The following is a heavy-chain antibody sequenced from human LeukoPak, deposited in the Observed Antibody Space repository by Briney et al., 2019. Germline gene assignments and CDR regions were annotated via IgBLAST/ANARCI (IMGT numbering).Heavy chain of an antibody. CDR2: IKQDGSEK. CDR1: GFTFSRYW. Sequence: GGSLRLSCAASGFTFSRYWMSWVRKAPGKGLEWVVNIKQDGSEKYYVDSVKGRFTISRDNSKSSLYLQMNSLRAEDTAVYYCARDLHYDFWSGYYTGDVDYFDYWGQGTLVTVSS. CDR3: ARDLHYDFWSGYYTGDVDYFDY. D-gene: IGHD3-3*01. V-gene: IGHV3-7*01. J-gene: IGHJ4*02.